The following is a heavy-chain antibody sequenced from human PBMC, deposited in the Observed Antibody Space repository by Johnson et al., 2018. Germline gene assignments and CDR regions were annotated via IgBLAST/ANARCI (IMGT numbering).Heavy chain of an antibody. CDR1: GFTFSRYG. D-gene: IGHD2-15*01. CDR2: IIDSGGST. Sequence: VQLVQSGGGLVQPGGSLRLSCAASGFTFSRYGMNWVRQAPGKGLQWVSHIIDSGGSTYYADSVQGRFIISRDNSNRLYLQMNSLRAEDTAMYYCAKDLDVEVVETAGYFQHWGQGTLVTVSS. CDR3: AKDLDVEVVETAGYFQH. J-gene: IGHJ1*01. V-gene: IGHV3-23*04.